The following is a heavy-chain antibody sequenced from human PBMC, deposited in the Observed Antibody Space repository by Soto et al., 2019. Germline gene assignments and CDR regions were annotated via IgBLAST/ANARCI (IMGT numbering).Heavy chain of an antibody. Sequence: QVQLVESGGGVVQPGRSLRLSCAASGFTFSSYGMHWVRQAPGKGLEWVAVIWYDGSNKYYADSVKGRFTISRDNSKNTLYLQMNSLRAENTAVYYCARDGDGDPRYWGQGTLVTVSS. CDR1: GFTFSSYG. V-gene: IGHV3-33*01. D-gene: IGHD4-17*01. J-gene: IGHJ4*02. CDR3: ARDGDGDPRY. CDR2: IWYDGSNK.